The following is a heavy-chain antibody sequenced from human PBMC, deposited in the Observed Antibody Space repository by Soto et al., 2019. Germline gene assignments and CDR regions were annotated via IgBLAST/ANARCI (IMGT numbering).Heavy chain of an antibody. D-gene: IGHD2-15*01. CDR3: ARWGGGYCSGGSCYGWFDP. CDR1: GGTFSSYA. CDR2: IIPIFGTA. Sequence: SVKVSCKASGGTFSSYAISWVRQAPGQGLEWMGGIIPIFGTANYAQKFQGRVTITADESTSTAYMELSSLRSEDTAVYYCARWGGGYCSGGSCYGWFDPWGQGTLVTVSS. V-gene: IGHV1-69*13. J-gene: IGHJ5*02.